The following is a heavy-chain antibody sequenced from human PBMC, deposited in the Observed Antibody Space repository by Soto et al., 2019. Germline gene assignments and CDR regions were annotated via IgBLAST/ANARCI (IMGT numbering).Heavy chain of an antibody. CDR2: IYYSGST. CDR3: SSDSLDSRSSSETQNAFDF. V-gene: IGHV4-31*03. J-gene: IGHJ3*01. Sequence: SETLSLTCTVSGGSISSGGYYWSWIRQHPGKGLEWIGYIYYSGSTYYNPSLKSRVTISVDTSKNQFSLKLSSVTAADTAVYYCSSDSLDSRSSSETQNAFDFWGQGTTVTVSS. D-gene: IGHD6-13*01. CDR1: GGSISSGGYY.